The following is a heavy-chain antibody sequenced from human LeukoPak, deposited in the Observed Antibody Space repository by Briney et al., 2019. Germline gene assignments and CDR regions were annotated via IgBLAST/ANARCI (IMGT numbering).Heavy chain of an antibody. V-gene: IGHV1-2*02. Sequence: ASVKVSCKASGYTLTDHYMHWLRQTPGHGPEWMGWINPTNGAAIYGQTFQGRVTMTRDTSISTVYMELRNLRSDDTGVYYCAKEGYSNGPDPWGPGSLVTVSS. CDR1: GYTLTDHY. J-gene: IGHJ5*02. CDR3: AKEGYSNGPDP. D-gene: IGHD5-12*01. CDR2: INPTNGAA.